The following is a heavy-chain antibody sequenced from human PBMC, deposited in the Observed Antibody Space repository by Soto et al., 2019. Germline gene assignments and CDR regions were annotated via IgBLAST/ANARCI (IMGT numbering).Heavy chain of an antibody. CDR2: IYYSGST. J-gene: IGHJ5*02. V-gene: IGHV4-39*01. CDR1: GGSISSSSYY. D-gene: IGHD2-2*02. Sequence: PSETLSLTCIVSGGSISSSSYYWGWIRQPPGKGLEWIGSIYYSGSTYYNPSLKSRVTISVDTSKNQFSLKLSSVTAADTAVYYCARQVPAAIRLGWFDPWGQGTLVTVSS. CDR3: ARQVPAAIRLGWFDP.